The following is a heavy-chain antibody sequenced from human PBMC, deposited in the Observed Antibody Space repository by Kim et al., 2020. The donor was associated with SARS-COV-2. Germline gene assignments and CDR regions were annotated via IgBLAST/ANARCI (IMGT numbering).Heavy chain of an antibody. CDR1: GFTFSSYG. Sequence: GGSLRLSCAASGFTFSSYGMHWVRQAPGKGLEWVAVISYDGSNKYYADSVKGRFTISRDNSKNTLYLQMNSLRAEDTAVYYCAKSNYCSSTSCYSYYYYYGMDVWGQGTTVTVSS. CDR3: AKSNYCSSTSCYSYYYYYGMDV. CDR2: ISYDGSNK. D-gene: IGHD2-2*01. J-gene: IGHJ6*02. V-gene: IGHV3-30*18.